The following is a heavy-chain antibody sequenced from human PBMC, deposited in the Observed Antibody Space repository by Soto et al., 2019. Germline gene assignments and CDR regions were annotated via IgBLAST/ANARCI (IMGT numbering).Heavy chain of an antibody. CDR2: ISYDGSNK. CDR3: AKDRFAGVVVAATPSHFQH. CDR1: GFTFSSYG. D-gene: IGHD2-15*01. J-gene: IGHJ1*01. V-gene: IGHV3-30*18. Sequence: GGSLRLSCAASGFTFSSYGMHWVRQAPGKGLEWVAVISYDGSNKYYADSVKGRFTISRDNSKNTLYLQMNSLRAEDTAVYYCAKDRFAGVVVAATPSHFQHWGQGTLVTVSS.